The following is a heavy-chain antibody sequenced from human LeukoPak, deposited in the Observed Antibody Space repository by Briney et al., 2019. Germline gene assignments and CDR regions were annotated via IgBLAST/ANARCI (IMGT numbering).Heavy chain of an antibody. CDR3: ARDTPRTGDGDFDY. J-gene: IGHJ4*02. CDR2: INPNSGGT. V-gene: IGHV1-2*02. CDR1: GYTFTGNY. Sequence: ASVKVSCKASGYTFTGNYMHWVRQAPGQGLEWMGWINPNSGGTNYAQKFQGRVTMTRDTSISTAYMELSRLRSDDTAVYYCARDTPRTGDGDFDYWGQGTLVTVSS. D-gene: IGHD7-27*01.